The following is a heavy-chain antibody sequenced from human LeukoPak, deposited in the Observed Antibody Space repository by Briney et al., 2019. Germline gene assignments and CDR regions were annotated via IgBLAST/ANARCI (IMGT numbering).Heavy chain of an antibody. CDR2: IIPIFGTA. J-gene: IGHJ4*02. CDR1: GGTLSSYA. D-gene: IGHD6-13*01. Sequence: SVKVSYKASGGTLSSYAISYVRQAPGQALEWMGGIIPIFGTANYAQKFQGRVTITADESTSTAYMELSSLRSEDTAVYYCARGGRVPAAAGTFDYWGQGTLVTVSS. V-gene: IGHV1-69*13. CDR3: ARGGRVPAAAGTFDY.